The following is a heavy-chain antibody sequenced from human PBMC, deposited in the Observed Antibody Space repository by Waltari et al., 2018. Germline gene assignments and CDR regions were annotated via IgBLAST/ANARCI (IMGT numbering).Heavy chain of an antibody. CDR2: INHSGRT. V-gene: IGHV4-34*01. CDR1: GGSFSGYY. Sequence: QVQLQQWGAGLLKPSETLSLTCAVYGGSFSGYYWSWISQPPGKGLEWIGEINHSGRTNYNPSLKSRVTISVDTCKNQFSLKLSCVTAADTAVYYCARRGANWNYDYWGQGTLVTVSS. J-gene: IGHJ4*02. CDR3: ARRGANWNYDY. D-gene: IGHD1-7*01.